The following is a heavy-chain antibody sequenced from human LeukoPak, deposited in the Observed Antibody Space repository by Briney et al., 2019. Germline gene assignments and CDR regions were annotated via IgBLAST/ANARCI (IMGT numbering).Heavy chain of an antibody. J-gene: IGHJ4*02. V-gene: IGHV4-4*02. CDR3: AREGGPYRPLDY. CDR1: GGSITSTNY. CDR2: VNRQGST. Sequence: SGTLSLTCGVSGGSITSTNYWTWVRQPPGKGLEWIGEVNRQGSTNYNPSLMGRVAISVDMSENHISLQLTSVTAADTAVYYCAREGGPYRPLDYSGQGTLVTASS.